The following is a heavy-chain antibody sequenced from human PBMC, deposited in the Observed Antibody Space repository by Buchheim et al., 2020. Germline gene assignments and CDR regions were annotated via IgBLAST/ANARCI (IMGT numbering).Heavy chain of an antibody. Sequence: QVQLQESGPGLVKPSQTLSLTCTVSDGSISSGGYYWSWLRPHPGQGLEWIGYIYYSGSTYYNSSLKRRVTISVDTSKNQFSRKLSSVTAADTAVYYCASDGEGCTNGLHICGMDVWGQGTT. V-gene: IGHV4-31*03. CDR1: DGSISSGGYY. CDR3: ASDGEGCTNGLHICGMDV. D-gene: IGHD2-8*01. J-gene: IGHJ6*02. CDR2: IYYSGST.